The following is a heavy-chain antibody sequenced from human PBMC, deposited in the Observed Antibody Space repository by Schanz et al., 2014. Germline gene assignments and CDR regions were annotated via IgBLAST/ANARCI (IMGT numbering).Heavy chain of an antibody. V-gene: IGHV3-23*04. CDR1: GFTFSIYG. CDR3: ARDLSSLIQGDV. J-gene: IGHJ6*04. Sequence: EVRLVESGGGLVQPGGSLRLSCAASGFTFSIYGMSWVRQAPGKGLEWVSRMIGSGSSVFYADSVKGRFTISRDNAKNLLYLQMNGLRAEDTAVYFCARDLSSLIQGDVWGKGTTVTVSS. CDR2: MIGSGSSV. D-gene: IGHD2-2*01.